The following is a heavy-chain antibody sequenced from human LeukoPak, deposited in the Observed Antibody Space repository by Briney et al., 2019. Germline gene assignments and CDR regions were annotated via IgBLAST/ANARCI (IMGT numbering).Heavy chain of an antibody. CDR3: ARALTVTTFYYYYGMDV. CDR2: IYTSGST. D-gene: IGHD4-17*01. J-gene: IGHJ6*02. CDR1: GGSISSYY. V-gene: IGHV4-4*07. Sequence: ETLSLTCTVSGGSISSYYWSWIRQPAGKGLEWIGRIYTSGSTNYNPSLKSRVAMSVDTSKNQFSLKLSSVTAADTAVYYCARALTVTTFYYYYGMDVWGQGTTVTVSS.